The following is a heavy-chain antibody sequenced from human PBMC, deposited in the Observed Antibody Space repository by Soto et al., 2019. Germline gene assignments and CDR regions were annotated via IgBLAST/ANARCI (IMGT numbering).Heavy chain of an antibody. J-gene: IGHJ4*02. CDR1: GGSISSHY. Sequence: SETLSLTCTVSGGSISSHYWSWIRQPPGKGLEWIGYIHYSGSTNYNPSLESRVTISVDTSKNQFSLKLSSVAAADTAVYYRASQGYWGQGTLVTVSS. V-gene: IGHV4-59*11. CDR2: IHYSGST. CDR3: ASQGY.